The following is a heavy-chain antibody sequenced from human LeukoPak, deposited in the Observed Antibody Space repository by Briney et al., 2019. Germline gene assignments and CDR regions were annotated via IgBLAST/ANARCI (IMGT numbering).Heavy chain of an antibody. J-gene: IGHJ4*02. CDR3: ARGPRVYL. V-gene: IGHV4-30-4*01. CDR1: GGSISSDDYY. D-gene: IGHD2-8*01. CDR2: IYYSGST. Sequence: PSEALSLTCTVSGGSISSDDYYWSWIRQPPGKGLEWIGYIYYSGSTYYNPSLKSRLTISVDTSKNQFSLKLSSVTAADAAVYYCARGPRVYLWGQGTLVTVSS.